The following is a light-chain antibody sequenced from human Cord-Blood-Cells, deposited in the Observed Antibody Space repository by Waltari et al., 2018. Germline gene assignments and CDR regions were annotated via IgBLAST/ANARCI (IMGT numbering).Light chain of an antibody. J-gene: IGLJ2*01. CDR1: SSDVGSYNL. V-gene: IGLV2-23*02. Sequence: QSALTQPASVSGSPGQSITISCTGTSSDVGSYNLFSWYQQHPGKAPKLMIYEVSKRPSVVSNRFSGSKSGNTASLTISGLQAEDEADYYCCSYAGSSTLFGGGTKLTVL. CDR3: CSYAGSSTL. CDR2: EVS.